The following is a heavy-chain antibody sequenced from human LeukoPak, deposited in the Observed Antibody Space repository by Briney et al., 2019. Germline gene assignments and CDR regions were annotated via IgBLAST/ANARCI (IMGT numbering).Heavy chain of an antibody. D-gene: IGHD6-19*01. CDR3: ATEPKQFTNYYYGMDV. CDR1: GYTLTELS. Sequence: ASVKVSCKVSGYTLTELSMHWVRQAPGKGLEWMGGFDPEDGETIYAQKFQGRVTMTEDTSTDTAYVELSSLRSEDTAVYYCATEPKQFTNYYYGMDVWGQGTTVTVSS. CDR2: FDPEDGET. V-gene: IGHV1-24*01. J-gene: IGHJ6*02.